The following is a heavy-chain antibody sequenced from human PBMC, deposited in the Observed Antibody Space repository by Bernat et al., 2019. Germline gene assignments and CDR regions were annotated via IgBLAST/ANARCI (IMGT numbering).Heavy chain of an antibody. V-gene: IGHV3-53*02. J-gene: IGHJ4*02. CDR2: IYSGGST. D-gene: IGHD2-21*01. Sequence: EVQLVETGGGLIQPGGSLRLSCAASGFTVSSNYMSWVRQAPGKGLEWVSVIYSGGSTYYADSVKGRFTISRDNSRNMLFLQLNSLRAEDTAVYYCAKASPHGGEVCWGQGTLVTVSS. CDR1: GFTVSSNY. CDR3: AKASPHGGEVC.